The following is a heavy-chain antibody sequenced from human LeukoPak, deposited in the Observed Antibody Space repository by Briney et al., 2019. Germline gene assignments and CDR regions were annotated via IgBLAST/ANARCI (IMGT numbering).Heavy chain of an antibody. CDR2: IYTGGST. D-gene: IGHD2-2*01. J-gene: IGHJ4*02. Sequence: GGSLRLSCAASGLIVTSNYMSWVRQAPGKGLEWVSVIYTGGSTYYADSVKGRFTISRDNSKNTVYLQMNSLRAEDTAVYYCARDVCSSSSCSDAGYYWGQGTLVTVSS. CDR1: GLIVTSNY. V-gene: IGHV3-53*01. CDR3: ARDVCSSSSCSDAGYY.